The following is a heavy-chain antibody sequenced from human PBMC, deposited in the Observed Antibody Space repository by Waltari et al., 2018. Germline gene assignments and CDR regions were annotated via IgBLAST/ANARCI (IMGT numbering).Heavy chain of an antibody. CDR2: SNSDGSST. CDR1: GFPDSMYW. CDR3: ARGARRTTVTTGWWYFDL. J-gene: IGHJ2*01. Sequence: EVQLVESGGGLVQPGGSLRLSCAASGFPDSMYWMHWVRQAPGKGLVWVSRSNSDGSSTSYADSVKGRFTISKDNAKNTVYLQMNSLRAEDTAIYYCARGARRTTVTTGWWYFDLWGRGTLVTVSS. V-gene: IGHV3-74*01. D-gene: IGHD4-17*01.